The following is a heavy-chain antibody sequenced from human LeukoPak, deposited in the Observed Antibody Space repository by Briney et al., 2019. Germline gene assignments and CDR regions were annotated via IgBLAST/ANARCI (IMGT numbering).Heavy chain of an antibody. D-gene: IGHD5-24*01. Sequence: GASVKVSCKASGYTFTDYYLHWVRRAPGQGPEWMGWINPNSGGTKYAQKFQGRVTMTRDTSISTAYMELSSLKSDDTAVYYCARRADGYNFAYWGQGTLVTVSS. CDR1: GYTFTDYY. J-gene: IGHJ4*02. CDR3: ARRADGYNFAY. V-gene: IGHV1-2*02. CDR2: INPNSGGT.